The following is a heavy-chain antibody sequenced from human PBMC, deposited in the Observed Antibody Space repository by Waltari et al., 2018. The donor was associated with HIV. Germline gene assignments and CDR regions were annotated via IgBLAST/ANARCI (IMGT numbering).Heavy chain of an antibody. V-gene: IGHV4-39*01. Sequence: LQLQESGPGRVKPSETLTLTCTVSGGSLSTSTYYWGWLRKPPGKGLGWMGSIYYSGSTYYNPSLKGRVTISVDTSKNQFSLKLSSVTAADTAVYYCASDVLRFLESDAFDIWGQGTMVTVSS. CDR1: GGSLSTSTYY. D-gene: IGHD3-3*01. CDR2: IYYSGST. CDR3: ASDVLRFLESDAFDI. J-gene: IGHJ3*02.